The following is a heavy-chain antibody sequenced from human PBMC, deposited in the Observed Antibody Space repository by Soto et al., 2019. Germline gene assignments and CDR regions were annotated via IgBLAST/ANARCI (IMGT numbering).Heavy chain of an antibody. CDR2: IRSKANSYAT. Sequence: PGGSLRLSCAASGFTFSGSAMHWVRQASGKGLEWVGRIRSKANSYATAYAASVKGRFTISRDDSKNTAYLQMNSLKTEDTAVYYCTRPGLQYRSSSWGQGTLVTVS. CDR3: TRPGLQYRSSS. CDR1: GFTFSGSA. V-gene: IGHV3-73*01. D-gene: IGHD6-6*01. J-gene: IGHJ5*02.